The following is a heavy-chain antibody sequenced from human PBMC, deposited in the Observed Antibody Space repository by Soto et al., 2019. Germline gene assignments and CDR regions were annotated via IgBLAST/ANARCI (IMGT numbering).Heavy chain of an antibody. D-gene: IGHD6-13*01. Sequence: PGGSLRLSCAASGFTFSSYSMNWVRQAPGKGLEWVSYISSSSSTIYYADSVKGRFTISRDNAKNSLYLQMNSLRDEDTAVYYCASILCSRRWHFDYWGQGTLVTVSS. CDR2: ISSSSSTI. V-gene: IGHV3-48*02. J-gene: IGHJ4*02. CDR3: ASILCSRRWHFDY. CDR1: GFTFSSYS.